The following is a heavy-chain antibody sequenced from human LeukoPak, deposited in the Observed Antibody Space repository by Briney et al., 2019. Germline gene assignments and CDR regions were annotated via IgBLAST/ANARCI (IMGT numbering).Heavy chain of an antibody. CDR2: IIPIFGTA. V-gene: IGHV1-69*05. D-gene: IGHD3-22*01. CDR1: GGTFSSYA. J-gene: IGHJ4*02. Sequence: SVKVSCKASGGTFSSYAISWVRQAPGQGLEWMGGIIPIFGTANYAQKFQGRVTIITDESTSTAYMELSSLRSEDTAVYYCARAVDSSGYYYVPFDYWGQGTLVTVSS. CDR3: ARAVDSSGYYYVPFDY.